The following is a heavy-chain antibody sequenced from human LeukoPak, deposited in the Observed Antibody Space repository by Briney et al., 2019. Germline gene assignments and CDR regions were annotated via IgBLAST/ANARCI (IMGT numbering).Heavy chain of an antibody. CDR2: IKSKTDGGTT. CDR3: TTGHRYGSGSY. D-gene: IGHD3-10*01. Sequence: GGSLRLSCAASGFTFSNYAMSWVRQAPGKGLEWCGRIKSKTDGGTTDYAAPVKGRFTISRDDSKNTLYLQMNSLKTEDTAVYYCTTGHRYGSGSYWGQGTLVTVSS. J-gene: IGHJ4*02. CDR1: GFTFSNYA. V-gene: IGHV3-15*01.